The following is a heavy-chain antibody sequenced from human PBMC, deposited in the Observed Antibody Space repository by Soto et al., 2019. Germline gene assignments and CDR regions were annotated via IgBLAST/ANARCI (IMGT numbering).Heavy chain of an antibody. Sequence: EVQLVESGGGLVQPGGSLRLSCAASGFSVISNYMNWVRQAPGKGLEWVSVIYGGGSTSYADSLKGRFTISRDNSKNTLYLQMISLRAADTAVYYCARGTTGYPNWFDPWGQGTLVIVSS. CDR1: GFSVISNY. D-gene: IGHD3-9*01. CDR3: ARGTTGYPNWFDP. V-gene: IGHV3-66*01. J-gene: IGHJ5*02. CDR2: IYGGGST.